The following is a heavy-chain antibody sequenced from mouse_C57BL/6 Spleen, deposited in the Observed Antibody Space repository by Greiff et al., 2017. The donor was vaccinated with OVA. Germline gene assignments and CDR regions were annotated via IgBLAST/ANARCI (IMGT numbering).Heavy chain of an antibody. Sequence: EVKLQESGPGLVKPSQSLSLTCSVTGYSITSGYYWNWIRQFPGNKLEWMGYISYDGSNNYNPSLKNRISITRYTSKNQFFLKLNSVTTEDTATYYCARGKGYFDVGGTGTTVTVSS. J-gene: IGHJ1*03. CDR2: ISYDGSN. CDR3: ARGKGYFDV. CDR1: GYSITSGYY. V-gene: IGHV3-6*01.